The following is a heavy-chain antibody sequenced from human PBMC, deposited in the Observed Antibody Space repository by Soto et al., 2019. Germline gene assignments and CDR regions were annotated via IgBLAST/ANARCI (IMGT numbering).Heavy chain of an antibody. CDR3: AKARCTTSNCYVPDY. Sequence: GGSLRLSCAASGFSFSTYTMSWVRRAPGKGLEWVSAISGSGGSPSYADSVQGRFTISRDNPKKTLYLQMNSLRAEDTAVYYCAKARCTTSNCYVPDYWGEGTLVTVSS. CDR2: ISGSGGSP. J-gene: IGHJ4*02. V-gene: IGHV3-23*01. D-gene: IGHD2-8*01. CDR1: GFSFSTYT.